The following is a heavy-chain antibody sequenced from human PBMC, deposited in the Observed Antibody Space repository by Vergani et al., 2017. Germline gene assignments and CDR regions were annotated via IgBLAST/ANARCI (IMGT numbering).Heavy chain of an antibody. J-gene: IGHJ6*02. CDR1: GGSFRGYY. V-gene: IGHV4-34*01. Sequence: QVQLQQWGAGLLKPSETLSLTCAVYGGSFRGYYWSWIRQPPGKGLEWIGEINHSGSTNYNPSLKSRVTISVDTSKNQFSLKLSSVTAADTAVYYCARTSLGYCSSTSCIYGMDVWGQGTTVTVSS. CDR2: INHSGST. D-gene: IGHD2-2*01. CDR3: ARTSLGYCSSTSCIYGMDV.